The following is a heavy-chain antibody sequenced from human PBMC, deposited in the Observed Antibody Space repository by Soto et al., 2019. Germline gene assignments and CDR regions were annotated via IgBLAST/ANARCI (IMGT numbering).Heavy chain of an antibody. J-gene: IGHJ3*02. CDR3: ARPSIMDDFWSGYYKGSWHHAFDI. CDR1: GFTFSSYS. D-gene: IGHD3-3*01. V-gene: IGHV3-21*01. CDR2: ISSSSSYI. Sequence: GGSLRLSCAASGFTFSSYSMNWVRQAPGKGLEWVSSISSSSSYIYYADSVKGRFTISRDNAKNSLYLQMNSLRAEDTAVYYCARPSIMDDFWSGYYKGSWHHAFDIWGQGTMVTVSS.